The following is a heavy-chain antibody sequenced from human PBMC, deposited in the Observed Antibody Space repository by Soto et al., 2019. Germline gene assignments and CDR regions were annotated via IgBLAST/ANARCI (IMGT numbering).Heavy chain of an antibody. CDR3: AKGLALMADH. CDR2: ILYDGSKE. D-gene: IGHD2-21*01. CDR1: GFSFNTYV. V-gene: IGHV3-30*18. J-gene: IGHJ4*02. Sequence: WSLRLSCTDSGFSFNTYVMDWVRQAPGKGLEWVARILYDGSKEYYADPVKGRFTISRDNSKNTLYLQMDRLRVEDTAVYFCAKGLALMADHWGQGTPVNSPQ.